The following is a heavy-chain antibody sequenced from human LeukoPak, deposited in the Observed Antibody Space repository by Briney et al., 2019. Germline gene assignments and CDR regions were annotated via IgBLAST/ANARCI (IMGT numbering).Heavy chain of an antibody. J-gene: IGHJ6*02. CDR3: ARKTPGTSVDV. D-gene: IGHD3-10*01. Sequence: NPSETLSLTCTVSGDSISNSAYYWVWIRQPPGKGLEWIGTITNTGNTYSNPSLKSRVTISIDTSKTQISLKLTSVTAADTAVFYCARKTPGTSVDVWGQGTPVTVSS. CDR1: GDSISNSAYY. V-gene: IGHV4-39*01. CDR2: ITNTGNT.